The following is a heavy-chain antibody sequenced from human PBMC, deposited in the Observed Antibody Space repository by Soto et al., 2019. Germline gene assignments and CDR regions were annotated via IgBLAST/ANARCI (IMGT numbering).Heavy chain of an antibody. CDR1: GFTFSGSA. D-gene: IGHD5-18*01. CDR2: IRSKANSYAT. CDR3: TRNVDTAMVPIDYGMDV. V-gene: IGHV3-73*01. J-gene: IGHJ6*02. Sequence: GGSLRLSCAASGFTFSGSAMHWVRQASGKGLEWVGRIRSKANSYATAYAASVKGRFTISRDDSKNTAYLQMNSLKTEDTAVYYSTRNVDTAMVPIDYGMDVWGQGTTVTVSS.